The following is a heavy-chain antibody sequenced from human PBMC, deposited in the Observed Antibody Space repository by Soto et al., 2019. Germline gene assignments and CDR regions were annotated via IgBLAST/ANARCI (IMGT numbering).Heavy chain of an antibody. CDR1: RYSFTTYA. V-gene: IGHV1-3*01. J-gene: IGHJ4*02. D-gene: IGHD1-1*01. CDR2: INAGNGDT. Sequence: ASVKVSCKASRYSFTTYALHWVRQAPGQRLEWMGWINAGNGDTKYSEKFQGRVTITRDTSANTAYMELSSLRSEDTSDYYCARDPGTGAALRAYHFDYWGQGTLVTVSS. CDR3: ARDPGTGAALRAYHFDY.